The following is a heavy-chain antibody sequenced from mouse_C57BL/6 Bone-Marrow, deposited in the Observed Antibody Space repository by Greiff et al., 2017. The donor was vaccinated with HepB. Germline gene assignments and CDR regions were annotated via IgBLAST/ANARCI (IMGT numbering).Heavy chain of an antibody. V-gene: IGHV10-1*01. CDR3: VRQTYYYPGAWFAY. CDR2: IRSKSNNYAT. Sequence: EVKLMESGGGLVQPKGSLKLSCAASGFSFNTYAMNWVRQAPGKGLEWVARIRSKSNNYATYYADSVKDRFTISRDDSESMLYLQMNNLKTEDTAMYYCVRQTYYYPGAWFAYWGQGTLVTVSA. D-gene: IGHD2-1*01. CDR1: GFSFNTYA. J-gene: IGHJ3*01.